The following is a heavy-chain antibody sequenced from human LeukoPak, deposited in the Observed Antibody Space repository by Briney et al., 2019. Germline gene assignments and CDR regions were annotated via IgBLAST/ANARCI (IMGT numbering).Heavy chain of an antibody. CDR2: IYYSGST. CDR1: GGSIRGYY. Sequence: SGTLSLTCTVSGGSIRGYYWSWIRQPPGKGLEWIGYIYYSGSTNYNPSLQSRVTISVDTSKNQFSLNLTSVTAADTAVYYCARYGSGTYPRFDYWGQGILVTVPS. J-gene: IGHJ4*02. V-gene: IGHV4-59*08. D-gene: IGHD3-10*01. CDR3: ARYGSGTYPRFDY.